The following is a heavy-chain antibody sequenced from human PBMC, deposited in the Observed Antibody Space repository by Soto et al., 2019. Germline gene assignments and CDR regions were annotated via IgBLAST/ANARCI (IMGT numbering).Heavy chain of an antibody. CDR1: EFTFRTYD. CDR3: ARDIAVVPAADYYYYGMDV. D-gene: IGHD2-2*01. V-gene: IGHV3-30*03. J-gene: IGHJ6*02. CDR2: ISYDGSNE. Sequence: QVQLVESGGGVVQPGRSLRLSCEDSEFTFRTYDMHWVRQGPGKGLEWVAFISYDGSNEYYADSVKGRFTISRDNSKNTLYLQMNSLRGEDTAVYYCARDIAVVPAADYYYYGMDVWGQGTTVTVSS.